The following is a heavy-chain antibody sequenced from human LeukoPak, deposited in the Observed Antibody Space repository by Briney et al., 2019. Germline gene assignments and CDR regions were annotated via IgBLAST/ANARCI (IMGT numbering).Heavy chain of an antibody. CDR3: AKDLAPNYYGMDV. V-gene: IGHV3-30*18. J-gene: IGHJ6*02. Sequence: GGSLRLSCAASGFTFSSYGMHWVRQAPGKGLEWVAVISYDGSNKYYADSVKGRFTISGDNSKNTLYLQMNSLRAEDTAVYYCAKDLAPNYYGMDVWGQGTTVTVSS. CDR1: GFTFSSYG. CDR2: ISYDGSNK.